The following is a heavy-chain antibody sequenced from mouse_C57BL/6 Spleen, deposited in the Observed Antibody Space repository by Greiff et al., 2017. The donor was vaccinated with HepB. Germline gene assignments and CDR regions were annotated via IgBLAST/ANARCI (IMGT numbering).Heavy chain of an antibody. V-gene: IGHV1-81*01. Sequence: VQLQESGAELARPGASVKLSCKASGYTFTSYGISWVKQRTGQGLEWIGEIYPRSGNTYYNEKFKGKATLTADKSSSTAYMELRSLTSEDSAVYFCARFGAYYSNYVLYYYAMDYWGQGTSVTVSS. CDR3: ARFGAYYSNYVLYYYAMDY. CDR1: GYTFTSYG. CDR2: IYPRSGNT. J-gene: IGHJ4*01. D-gene: IGHD2-5*01.